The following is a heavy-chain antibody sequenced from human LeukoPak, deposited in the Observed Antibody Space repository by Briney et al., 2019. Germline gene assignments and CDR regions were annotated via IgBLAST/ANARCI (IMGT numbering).Heavy chain of an antibody. J-gene: IGHJ4*02. CDR3: ARAGGFFSPFGY. CDR2: IYYSGST. V-gene: IGHV4-31*03. Sequence: SETLSLTCTVSGGSISSGGYYWSWIRQHPGDGLEWIGYIYYSGSTYYNPSLKSRVTISIDTSKNQFSLKLSSVTAADTAVYYCARAGGFFSPFGYWGQGTLVTVSS. CDR1: GGSISSGGYY. D-gene: IGHD3-16*01.